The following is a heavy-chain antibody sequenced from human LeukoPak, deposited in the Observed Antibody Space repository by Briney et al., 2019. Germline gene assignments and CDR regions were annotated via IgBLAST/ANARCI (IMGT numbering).Heavy chain of an antibody. D-gene: IGHD1-26*01. CDR2: INAGNGNT. Sequence: GASVKVSCTASGYTFTSYAMHWVRQAPGQRLEWMGWINAGNGNTKYSQEFQGRVTITRDTSASTAYMELSSLRSEDMAVYYCAREGPEEDYSGSTGFGYWGQGTLVTVSS. J-gene: IGHJ4*02. CDR1: GYTFTSYA. CDR3: AREGPEEDYSGSTGFGY. V-gene: IGHV1-3*03.